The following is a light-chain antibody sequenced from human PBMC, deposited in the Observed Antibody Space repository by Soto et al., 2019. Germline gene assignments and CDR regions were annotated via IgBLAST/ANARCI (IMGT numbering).Light chain of an antibody. Sequence: QSVLTQTPSASGSPGQTVTISCSGSRSNIGNNAVSWYQQFPGTAPKLLIYNNNQRPSGVPDRVSGSKSGTSASLAISGLQSEDEDDYYCATWDDSLNARGVFGGGTKVTVL. V-gene: IGLV1-44*01. J-gene: IGLJ3*02. CDR3: ATWDDSLNARGV. CDR2: NNN. CDR1: RSNIGNNA.